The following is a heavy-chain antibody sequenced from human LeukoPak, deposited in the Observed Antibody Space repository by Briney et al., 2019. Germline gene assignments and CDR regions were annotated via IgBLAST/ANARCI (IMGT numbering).Heavy chain of an antibody. CDR3: ARVQGSSGPGIFEY. J-gene: IGHJ4*02. Sequence: GGSLRLSCAASGFTFSNYWMSWVRQAPGKGLEWVANIKQDGSEKFYVDSVKGRFTISRDNAKKSLYLQMNSLRVVDTAVYYCARVQGSSGPGIFEYWGQGTQVTVSS. D-gene: IGHD6-19*01. V-gene: IGHV3-7*01. CDR2: IKQDGSEK. CDR1: GFTFSNYW.